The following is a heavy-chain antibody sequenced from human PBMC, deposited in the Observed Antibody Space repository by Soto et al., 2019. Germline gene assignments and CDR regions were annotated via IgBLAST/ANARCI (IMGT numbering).Heavy chain of an antibody. V-gene: IGHV3-48*03. Sequence: EVQLVESGGGLVQPGGSLRLSCAASGFTFSSYEMNWVRQAPGKGLEWVSYISSSGSTIYYADSVKGRFTISRDNAKNSLYLQMNSLRAEDTAVYYCAKERKQQLVREGYYFDYWGQGTLVTVSS. J-gene: IGHJ4*02. CDR2: ISSSGSTI. D-gene: IGHD6-13*01. CDR1: GFTFSSYE. CDR3: AKERKQQLVREGYYFDY.